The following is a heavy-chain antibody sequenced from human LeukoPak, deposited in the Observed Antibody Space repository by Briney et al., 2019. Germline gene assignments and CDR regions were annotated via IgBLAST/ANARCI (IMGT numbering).Heavy chain of an antibody. D-gene: IGHD6-19*01. CDR1: GFTFSNNG. CDR3: AKSSTHSSGAHAYDI. J-gene: IGHJ3*02. V-gene: IGHV3-33*06. Sequence: QSGGSLRLSCVASGFTFSNNGMHWVRQAPGKGLEWVAVIWYDGSSKYYADPVKGRFTISRDTSKNTLYLQMNSLRAEDTAVYYCAKSSTHSSGAHAYDIWGQGTLVTVSS. CDR2: IWYDGSSK.